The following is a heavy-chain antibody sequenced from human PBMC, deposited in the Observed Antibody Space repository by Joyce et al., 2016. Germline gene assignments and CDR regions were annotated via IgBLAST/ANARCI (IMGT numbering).Heavy chain of an antibody. CDR3: ATEGASSGPDFDR. V-gene: IGHV3-72*01. D-gene: IGHD3-22*01. CDR2: SKNKPDGYIT. Sequence: EVRLVESGGGLVQPGGSLILSCEVSGLRFSQFYINWVRQAPGKGLEWVGRSKNKPDGYITESAASVKGRFTSSRDDSKSSLYLQMNSLRSEDTAFYYCATEGASSGPDFDRWGQGTLVTVSS. J-gene: IGHJ4*02. CDR1: GLRFSQFY.